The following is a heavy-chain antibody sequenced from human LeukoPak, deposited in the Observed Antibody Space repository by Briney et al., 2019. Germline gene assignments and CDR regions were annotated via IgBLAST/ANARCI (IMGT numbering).Heavy chain of an antibody. V-gene: IGHV3-21*01. Sequence: GGSLRLSCAASGFTFSSYTMNWVRQAPGKGLEWVSSISSSSSYIYYADSVRGRFTISRDNAKNSLYLQMNSLRAEDTAVYYCARDGGYSYGSDYWGQGTLVTVSS. CDR2: ISSSSSYI. J-gene: IGHJ4*02. D-gene: IGHD5-18*01. CDR1: GFTFSSYT. CDR3: ARDGGYSYGSDY.